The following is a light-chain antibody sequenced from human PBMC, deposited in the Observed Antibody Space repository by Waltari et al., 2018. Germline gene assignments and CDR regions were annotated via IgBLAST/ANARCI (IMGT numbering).Light chain of an antibody. V-gene: IGLV2-14*03. Sequence: QSALTQPASVSGSPGKSITISCTGTSSDIGGYNYVSWYQQVPGKAPKLRIYDVSNRPSGVSSLFSGSKSGNTASLTISGLQADDEADYFCSSYMDSSTLELFGGGTSLTVL. J-gene: IGLJ2*01. CDR3: SSYMDSSTLEL. CDR2: DVS. CDR1: SSDIGGYNY.